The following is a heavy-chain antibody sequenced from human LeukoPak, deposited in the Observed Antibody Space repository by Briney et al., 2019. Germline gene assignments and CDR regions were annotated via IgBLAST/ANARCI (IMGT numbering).Heavy chain of an antibody. J-gene: IGHJ4*02. V-gene: IGHV1-18*01. CDR2: ISAYNGKT. Sequence: ASVNVSCMASDYTFTNYGISWVRQAPGQGLEWMGWISAYNGKTYYAQNFQGRVTVTTDTSTSTAYMDLRSLRSDDTAVYYCARTNLDCKNGVCYDYWGQGTPVTVSS. CDR1: DYTFTNYG. D-gene: IGHD2-8*01. CDR3: ARTNLDCKNGVCYDY.